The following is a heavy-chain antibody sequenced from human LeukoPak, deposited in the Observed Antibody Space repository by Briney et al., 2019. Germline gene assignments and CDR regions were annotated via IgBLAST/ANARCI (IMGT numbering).Heavy chain of an antibody. CDR2: ISGSGGNT. D-gene: IGHD3-22*01. CDR1: GFTFSNYA. V-gene: IGHV3-23*01. J-gene: IGHJ4*02. CDR3: AKEAIVVVIPTADY. Sequence: SGGSLRLSCAASGFTFSNYAMSWVRQAPGKGLEWVSAISGSGGNTYYADSVKGRFTISRDNSKNTLYLQMNSLRAEDTAVYFRAKEAIVVVIPTADYWGQGTLVTVSS.